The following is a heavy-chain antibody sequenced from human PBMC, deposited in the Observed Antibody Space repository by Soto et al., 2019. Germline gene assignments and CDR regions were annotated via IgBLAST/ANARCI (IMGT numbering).Heavy chain of an antibody. CDR1: GFSLTTSGVG. CDR3: AHRVLRTVFGLVTTTAIYFDF. CDR2: IYWDDDK. V-gene: IGHV2-5*02. Sequence: QITLNESGPTVVRPTETLTLTCRFSGFSLTTSGVGVGWIRQPPGKAPEWLALIYWDDDKRYSASLKSRLTITKETPKNQIVPIVSDLDPTDTATYYCAHRVLRTVFGLVTTTAIYFDFWGQGTPVAVSS. D-gene: IGHD3-3*01. J-gene: IGHJ4*02.